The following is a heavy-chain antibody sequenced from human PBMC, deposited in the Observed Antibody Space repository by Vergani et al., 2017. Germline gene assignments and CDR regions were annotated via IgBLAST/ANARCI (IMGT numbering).Heavy chain of an antibody. V-gene: IGHV3-23*01. CDR2: ISGSGGST. J-gene: IGHJ3*02. CDR3: ARVGDDYGDYRAGAFDI. CDR1: GFSFSSYA. D-gene: IGHD4-17*01. Sequence: EVQLLESGGGLVQPGGSLRLSCAASGFSFSSYAMGWVRQAPGEGLEWVSAISGSGGSTYYADSVKGRFTISRDTAKNSLYLQMNSLRAEDTAVYYCARVGDDYGDYRAGAFDIWGQGTMVTVSS.